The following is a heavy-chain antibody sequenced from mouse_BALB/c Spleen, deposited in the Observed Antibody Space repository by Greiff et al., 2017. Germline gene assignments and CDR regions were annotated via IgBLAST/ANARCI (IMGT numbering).Heavy chain of an antibody. D-gene: IGHD1-2*01. J-gene: IGHJ2*01. CDR2: ISNGGGST. CDR3: ARRDYYGPFDY. CDR1: GFTFSSYT. Sequence: DVKLVESGGGLVQPGGSLKLSCAASGFTFSSYTMSWVRQTPEKRLEWVAYISNGGGSTYYPDTVKGRFTISRDNAKNTLYLQMSSLKSEDTAMYYCARRDYYGPFDYWGQGTTLTVSS. V-gene: IGHV5-12-2*01.